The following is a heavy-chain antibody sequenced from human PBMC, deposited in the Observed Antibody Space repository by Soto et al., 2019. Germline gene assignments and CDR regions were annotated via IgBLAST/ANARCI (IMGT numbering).Heavy chain of an antibody. CDR1: SGSISSADYY. J-gene: IGHJ5*02. Sequence: NPSETLSLTCTVSSGSISSADYYWSWIRQPPGKGLEWIGYIYYTGSAYYNPSLKSRVTMSVDTSKNEFSVKVTSVTAAHTAVYYCASGGSSNWFDPWGQGTLVTVSS. D-gene: IGHD1-26*01. V-gene: IGHV4-30-4*01. CDR2: IYYTGSA. CDR3: ASGGSSNWFDP.